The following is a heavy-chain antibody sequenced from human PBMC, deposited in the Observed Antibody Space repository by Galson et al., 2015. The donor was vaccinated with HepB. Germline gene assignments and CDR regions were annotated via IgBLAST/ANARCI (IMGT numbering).Heavy chain of an antibody. CDR1: GYTFTSYG. V-gene: IGHV1-18*01. J-gene: IGHJ4*02. CDR3: ARDGDVRYYDSSGYPDY. CDR2: ISAYNGNT. Sequence: SVKVSCKASGYTFTSYGISWVRQAPGQGLEWMGWISAYNGNTNYAQKLQGRVTMTTDTSTSTAYMELRSLRSDDTAVYYCARDGDVRYYDSSGYPDYWGQGTLVTVSS. D-gene: IGHD3-22*01.